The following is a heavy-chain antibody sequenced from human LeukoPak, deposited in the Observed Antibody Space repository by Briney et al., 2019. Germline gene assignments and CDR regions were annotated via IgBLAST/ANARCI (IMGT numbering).Heavy chain of an antibody. Sequence: ASVKVSCKVSGYTLTELSMHWVRQAPGKGLEWMGGFDPEDGETIYAQKFQGRVTMTGDTSTDTAYMELSSLRSEDTAVYYCAQIAAAASFDYWGQGALVTVSS. CDR1: GYTLTELS. V-gene: IGHV1-24*01. CDR3: AQIAAAASFDY. D-gene: IGHD6-13*01. CDR2: FDPEDGET. J-gene: IGHJ4*02.